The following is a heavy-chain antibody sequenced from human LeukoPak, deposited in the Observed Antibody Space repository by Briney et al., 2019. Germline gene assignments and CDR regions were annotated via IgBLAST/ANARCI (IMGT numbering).Heavy chain of an antibody. CDR1: GFTFSSHA. CDR2: LTGSGGDT. J-gene: IGHJ4*02. CDR3: AKDSSNYHYQSSGYPRDY. Sequence: GGSLRLSCAASGFTFSSHAMSWVRQAPGKGLEWVSGLTGSGGDTYYGDSVKGRFTISRDNSKNTVYLRMNSLRVEDTAVYYCAKDSSNYHYQSSGYPRDYWGQGTLVTVSS. V-gene: IGHV3-23*01. D-gene: IGHD3-22*01.